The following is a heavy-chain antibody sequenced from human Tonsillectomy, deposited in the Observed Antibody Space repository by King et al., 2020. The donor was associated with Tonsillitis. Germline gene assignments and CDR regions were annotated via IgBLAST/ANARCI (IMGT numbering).Heavy chain of an antibody. Sequence: QLVQSGGGLVQRGGSLRLSCAASGFTFSGYWMNWVRQAPGKGREWVASTKQDGSGKYYVDTVKGRFTISRDNATTSLFLQINSLRAEDTAVYYCARSKYYFDSSDYWGQGTLVTVSS. CDR3: ARSKYYFDSSDY. J-gene: IGHJ4*02. D-gene: IGHD3-22*01. V-gene: IGHV3-7*01. CDR1: GFTFSGYW. CDR2: TKQDGSGK.